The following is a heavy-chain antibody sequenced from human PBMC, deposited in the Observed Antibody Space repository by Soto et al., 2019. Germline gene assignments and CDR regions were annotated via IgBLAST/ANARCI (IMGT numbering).Heavy chain of an antibody. CDR2: ISYDGSNK. J-gene: IGHJ4*02. D-gene: IGHD3-9*01. Sequence: HPGGSLRLSCAASGFTFSSYGMHWVRQAPGKGLEWVAVISYDGSNKYYADSVKGRFTISRDNSKNTLYLQMNSLRAEDTAVYYCAKPLYDILTGYYKGEVFDYPGQAPLVPVSS. V-gene: IGHV3-30*18. CDR1: GFTFSSYG. CDR3: AKPLYDILTGYYKGEVFDY.